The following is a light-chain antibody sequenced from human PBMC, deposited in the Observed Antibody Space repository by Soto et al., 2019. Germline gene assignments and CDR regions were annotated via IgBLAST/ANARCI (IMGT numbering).Light chain of an antibody. V-gene: IGKV3-11*01. CDR2: DTS. CDR1: QSFSTY. CDR3: QHRSSWPWT. J-gene: IGKJ1*01. Sequence: EIVLTQSPVTLSLSPGEGATLSCRASQSFSTYLAWYQQKSGQAPRLLIYDTSKRATGTPARFSGSGSGTDFTLTINSLEPEDFALYYCQHRSSWPWTFGQGTKVEMK.